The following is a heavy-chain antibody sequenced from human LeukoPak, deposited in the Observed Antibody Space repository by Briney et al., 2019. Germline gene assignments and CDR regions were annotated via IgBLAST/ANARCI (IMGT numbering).Heavy chain of an antibody. CDR3: ARTVGTHRFDY. D-gene: IGHD4-23*01. Sequence: PSETLSLTCTVSGGSISSSDYYWGWIRQPPGERLEWIGTIYYNGNTYSNPSLQSRVIISADTSKNQFSLKVTSVTAPDTAVYYCARTVGTHRFDYWGQGILVTVSS. CDR2: IYYNGNT. V-gene: IGHV4-39*01. CDR1: GGSISSSDYY. J-gene: IGHJ4*02.